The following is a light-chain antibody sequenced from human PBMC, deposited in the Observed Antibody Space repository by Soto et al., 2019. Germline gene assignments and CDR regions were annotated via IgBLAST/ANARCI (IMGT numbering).Light chain of an antibody. CDR2: NTN. Sequence: QTVATQEPSFSVSPGGTVTLTCGLNSGSVSTTYYPSWYQQTPGQAPRTLIYNTNTRSSGVPDRFSGSILGNKAALTITGAQADDESNYYCVLYMGSGISVFGGGTKLTVL. CDR1: SGSVSTTYY. CDR3: VLYMGSGISV. V-gene: IGLV8-61*01. J-gene: IGLJ3*02.